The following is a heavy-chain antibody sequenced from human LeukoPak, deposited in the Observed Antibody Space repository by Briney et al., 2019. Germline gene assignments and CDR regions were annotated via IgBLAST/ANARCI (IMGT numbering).Heavy chain of an antibody. V-gene: IGHV5-51*01. CDR3: ARSPLYDILTGCFDY. CDR1: GYSFTSYW. Sequence: KAGESLKISCKGSGYSFTSYWIGWVLQMPGKGLEWMGIIYPGDSDTRYSPSFQGQVTISADKSISTAYLQWSSLKASDTAMYYCARSPLYDILTGCFDYWGQGTLVTVSS. D-gene: IGHD3-9*01. J-gene: IGHJ4*02. CDR2: IYPGDSDT.